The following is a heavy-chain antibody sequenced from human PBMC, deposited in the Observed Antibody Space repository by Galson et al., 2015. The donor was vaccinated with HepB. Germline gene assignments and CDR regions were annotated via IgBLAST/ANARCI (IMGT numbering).Heavy chain of an antibody. D-gene: IGHD1-26*01. CDR3: ARMRIGSYYFDY. J-gene: IGHJ4*02. CDR1: GFTFSGYW. Sequence: SLRLSCAASGFTFSGYWMSWVRQGPGKGLEWVANMNQDGSEKNYVGSVKGRFTISRDNVKNSLYLQMSSLRAEDRAVYYCARMRIGSYYFDYWGQGILVTVS. V-gene: IGHV3-7*05. CDR2: MNQDGSEK.